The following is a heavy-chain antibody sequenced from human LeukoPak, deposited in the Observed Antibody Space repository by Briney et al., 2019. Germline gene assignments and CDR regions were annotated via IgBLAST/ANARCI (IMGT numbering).Heavy chain of an antibody. D-gene: IGHD1-26*01. CDR1: GYTLTELS. J-gene: IGHJ4*02. Sequence: ASVKVSCKVSGYTLTELSMHWVRQAPGKGLEWMGGFDPEDGETIYAQKFQGRVTMTEDTSTDTAYMELSSLRSEDTAVYYCATAPRGFLYSGSYFDYWGQGTLVTVSS. CDR2: FDPEDGET. V-gene: IGHV1-24*01. CDR3: ATAPRGFLYSGSYFDY.